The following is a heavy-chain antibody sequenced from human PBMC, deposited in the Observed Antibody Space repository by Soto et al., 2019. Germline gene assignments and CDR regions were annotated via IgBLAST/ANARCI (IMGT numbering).Heavy chain of an antibody. CDR1: GGSISSYY. D-gene: IGHD5-12*01. V-gene: IGHV4-59*01. CDR2: IYYSGST. Sequence: SETLSLTCTVSGGSISSYYWSWIRQPPGKGLEWIGYIYYSGSTNYNPSLKSRVTISVDTSKNQFSLKLSSVTAADTAVYYCARGYRGYDGLDYWGQGTPVTVSS. J-gene: IGHJ4*02. CDR3: ARGYRGYDGLDY.